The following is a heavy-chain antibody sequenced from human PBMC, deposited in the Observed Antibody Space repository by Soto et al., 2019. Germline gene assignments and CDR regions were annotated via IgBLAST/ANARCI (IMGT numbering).Heavy chain of an antibody. CDR3: ARDEVDFWSGYPYGMDV. Sequence: SETLSLTCTVSGGSISSYYWSWIRQPPGKGLEWIGYIYYSGSTNYNPSLKSRVTISVDTSKNQFSLKLSSVTAADTAVYYCARDEVDFWSGYPYGMDVWGQGTTVTVSS. CDR1: GGSISSYY. V-gene: IGHV4-59*01. J-gene: IGHJ6*02. CDR2: IYYSGST. D-gene: IGHD3-3*01.